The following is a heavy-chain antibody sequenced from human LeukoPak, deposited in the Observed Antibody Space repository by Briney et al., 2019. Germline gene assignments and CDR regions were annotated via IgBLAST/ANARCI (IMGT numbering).Heavy chain of an antibody. Sequence: PGGSLRLSCAASGFTFRNYAMTWVRQAPGKGLEWVSTISGSGGSTSYADSVKGRFTISRDNSRNTLYLQMNSLRAEDTAVYYCAKDLSDYYDSSGYDYWGQGTLVTVSS. V-gene: IGHV3-23*01. D-gene: IGHD3-22*01. CDR1: GFTFRNYA. CDR3: AKDLSDYYDSSGYDY. J-gene: IGHJ4*02. CDR2: ISGSGGST.